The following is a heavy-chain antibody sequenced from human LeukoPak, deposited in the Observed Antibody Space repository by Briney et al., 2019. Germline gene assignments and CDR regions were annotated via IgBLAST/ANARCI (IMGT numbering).Heavy chain of an antibody. CDR2: INHTGST. V-gene: IGHV4-39*07. Sequence: SETLSLTCTVSGGSISSSSYYWGWIRQPPGKGLEWIGEINHTGSTNYNPSLKSRVTISVDTSKNQFSLKLSSVTAADTAVYYCARGSSTSPERGHNWFDPWGQGTLVTVSS. CDR3: ARGSSTSPERGHNWFDP. CDR1: GGSISSSSYY. J-gene: IGHJ5*02. D-gene: IGHD2-2*01.